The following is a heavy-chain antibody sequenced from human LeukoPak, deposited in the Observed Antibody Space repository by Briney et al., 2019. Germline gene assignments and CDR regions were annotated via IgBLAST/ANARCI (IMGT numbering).Heavy chain of an antibody. Sequence: ETLSLTCTVSGGSISSSSYYWGWLRQPPGKGLEWIGSIYYSGSTYYNPSLKSRVTISVDTSKNQYSLKLSSVTAADTAVYYCARHPRKEHYFDYWGQGTLVTVSS. CDR1: GGSISSSSYY. V-gene: IGHV4-39*01. CDR2: IYYSGST. J-gene: IGHJ4*02. CDR3: ARHPRKEHYFDY.